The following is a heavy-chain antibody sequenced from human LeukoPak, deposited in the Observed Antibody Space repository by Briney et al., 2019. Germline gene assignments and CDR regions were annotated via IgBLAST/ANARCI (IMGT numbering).Heavy chain of an antibody. CDR2: IYTSGTT. D-gene: IGHD3-10*01. J-gene: IGHJ3*02. V-gene: IGHV4-61*09. CDR3: AVSGEGEAFDI. Sequence: SETLSLTCTVSDGSVSSSSYYWGWIRQPAGKGLEWIGHIYTSGTTSYNSSLQSRVTILLNTSRNQFSLRLSSVTAADTAVYYCAVSGEGEAFDIWGQGTMVTVSS. CDR1: DGSVSSSSYY.